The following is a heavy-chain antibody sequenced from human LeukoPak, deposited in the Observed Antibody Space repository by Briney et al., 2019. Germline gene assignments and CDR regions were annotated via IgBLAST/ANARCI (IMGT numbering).Heavy chain of an antibody. CDR2: INHSGST. D-gene: IGHD3-16*02. V-gene: IGHV4-34*01. CDR1: GGSFSGYY. CDR3: AADYVWGSYRTIDY. J-gene: IGHJ4*02. Sequence: SETLSLTCAVYGGSFSGYYWSWICQPPGKGLEWIGEINHSGSTNYNPSLKSRVTISVDTSKNQFSLKLSSVTAADTAVYYCAADYVWGSYRTIDYWGQGTLVTVSS.